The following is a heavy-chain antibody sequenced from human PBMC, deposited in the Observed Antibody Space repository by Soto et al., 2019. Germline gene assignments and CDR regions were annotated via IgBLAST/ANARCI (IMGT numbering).Heavy chain of an antibody. Sequence: GGSLRLSCAASGFTFSNAWMSWVRQAPGKGLEWVRRIKSKTDGGTTDYSAHGKGRFTISRDESKNTLYLQMNSLRTEDTAVYYCTTYVRFLECVSDYWGQGTLVTVSS. J-gene: IGHJ4*02. D-gene: IGHD3-3*01. CDR2: IKSKTDGGTT. V-gene: IGHV3-15*01. CDR1: GFTFSNAW. CDR3: TTYVRFLECVSDY.